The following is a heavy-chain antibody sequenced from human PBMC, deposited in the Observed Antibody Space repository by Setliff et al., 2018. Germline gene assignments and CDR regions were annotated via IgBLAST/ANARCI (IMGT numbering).Heavy chain of an antibody. Sequence: GGSLRLSCAASGFTFSSYGMHWVRQAPGKGLEWVAFIRYDGSNKYYADSVKGRFTISRDNAKNSLYLQMNSLRAEDTAVYYCARDSGDCSSTSCYRFDYWGQGALVTVSS. CDR2: IRYDGSNK. D-gene: IGHD2-2*01. CDR1: GFTFSSYG. V-gene: IGHV3-30*02. CDR3: ARDSGDCSSTSCYRFDY. J-gene: IGHJ4*02.